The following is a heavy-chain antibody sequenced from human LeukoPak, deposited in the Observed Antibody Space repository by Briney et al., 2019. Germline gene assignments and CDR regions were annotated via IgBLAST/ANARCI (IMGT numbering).Heavy chain of an antibody. CDR3: ARSSEYGDPFNY. CDR2: INHSGST. V-gene: IGHV4-34*01. J-gene: IGHJ4*02. CDR1: GGSFSGYY. D-gene: IGHD4-17*01. Sequence: SETLSLTCAVYGGSFSGYYWSWIRQPPGKGLEWIGEINHSGSTNYNPSLKSRVTISVDTSKNQFSLKLSSVTAADTAVYYCARSSEYGDPFNYWGQGTLVTVSS.